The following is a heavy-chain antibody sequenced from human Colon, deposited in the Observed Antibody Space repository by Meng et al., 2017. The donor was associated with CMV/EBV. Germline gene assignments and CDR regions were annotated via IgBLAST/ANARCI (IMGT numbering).Heavy chain of an antibody. J-gene: IGHJ4*02. D-gene: IGHD1-26*01. CDR2: MYFSGIA. V-gene: IGHV4-39*07. CDR1: GDPISSGSHS. CDR3: ARDLTNKWFYY. Sequence: QRQESGPGLVKPAATLSLTCTASGDPISSGSHSWAWFRQPPGKRLEWIGSMYFSGIADYNPSLKSRVTISLHATQKQFSLRLTSVTAADSAVYFCARDLTNKWFYYWGQGTLVTVSS.